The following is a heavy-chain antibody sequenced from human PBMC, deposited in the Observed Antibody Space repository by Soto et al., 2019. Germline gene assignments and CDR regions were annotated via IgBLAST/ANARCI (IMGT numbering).Heavy chain of an antibody. Sequence: PSETLSLTCTVSGGSVNSDNYYWSWIRQPPGKGLEWIGYIYHTGRTNYNPSFMSRVTISVDTSRNQFSLKLSSVTAADTAVFYCAREYSNSPEAFDSWGQGTLVTVSS. D-gene: IGHD1-26*01. CDR2: IYHTGRT. V-gene: IGHV4-61*01. CDR1: GGSVNSDNYY. CDR3: AREYSNSPEAFDS. J-gene: IGHJ4*02.